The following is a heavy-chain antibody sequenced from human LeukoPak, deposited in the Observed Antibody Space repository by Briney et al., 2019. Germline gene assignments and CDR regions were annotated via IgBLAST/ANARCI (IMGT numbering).Heavy chain of an antibody. Sequence: SCKASGYTFTSYAMHWVRQAPGKGLEWVAVISYDGSNKYYADSVKGRFTISRDNSKNTLYLQMNSLRAEDTAVYYCARAGIAIPFDYWGQGTLVTVSS. V-gene: IGHV3-30-3*01. CDR3: ARAGIAIPFDY. CDR1: GYTFTSYA. D-gene: IGHD6-13*01. J-gene: IGHJ4*02. CDR2: ISYDGSNK.